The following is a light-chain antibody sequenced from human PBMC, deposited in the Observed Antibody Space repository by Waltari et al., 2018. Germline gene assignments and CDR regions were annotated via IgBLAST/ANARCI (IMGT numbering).Light chain of an antibody. V-gene: IGLV3-19*01. J-gene: IGLJ2*01. Sequence: SSELTQDPAVSVALGQTIRITCQRDSLRSGDASWYPQKPGQAPVLVMFGENNRPSGIPDRFSGSISGSTTSLTITGAQAEDEADYYCNSRDNRGQGVVFGGGTKVTVL. CDR3: NSRDNRGQGVV. CDR2: GEN. CDR1: SLRSGD.